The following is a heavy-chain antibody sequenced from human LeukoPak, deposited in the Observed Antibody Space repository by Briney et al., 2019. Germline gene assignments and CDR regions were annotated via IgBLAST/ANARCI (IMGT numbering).Heavy chain of an antibody. D-gene: IGHD3-10*01. CDR3: ARVITMVRGADNWFDP. V-gene: IGHV1-2*02. CDR1: GYTFTGYY. CDR2: INPNSGGT. Sequence: GASVKVSCKASGYTFTGYYMHWVRQAPGQGLEWMGWINPNSGGTNYAQKFQGRVTMTRDTSISTAYMELSRLRSDDTAVYYCARVITMVRGADNWFDPWGQGTLVTVSS. J-gene: IGHJ5*02.